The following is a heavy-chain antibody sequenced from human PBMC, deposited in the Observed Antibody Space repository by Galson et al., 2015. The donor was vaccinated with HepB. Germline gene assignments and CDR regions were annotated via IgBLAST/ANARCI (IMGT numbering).Heavy chain of an antibody. D-gene: IGHD6-19*01. CDR1: GFSFSDHY. CDR3: ARHHCTSSSCFYDY. CDR2: ISSSGATT. Sequence: SLRLSCAASGFSFSDHYMSWIRQAPGRGLQWLAYISSSGATTDYAGSVKGRFTISRDNVETSLYLQLNSLRAEDTAVYYFARHHCTSSSCFYDYWGQGTLVTVSS. V-gene: IGHV3-11*01. J-gene: IGHJ4*02.